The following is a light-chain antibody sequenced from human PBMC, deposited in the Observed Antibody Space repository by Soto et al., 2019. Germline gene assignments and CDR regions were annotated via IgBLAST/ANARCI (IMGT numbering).Light chain of an antibody. V-gene: IGKV1-6*01. J-gene: IGKJ3*01. CDR3: LQLYNYRFP. CDR1: QGIGNN. CDR2: VAS. Sequence: AIQMTQSPSSLSASVGDRVTITCRASQGIGNNLGWYQQKPGKAPKLLIYVASSLHSGVPSRFSGSRSGTGFTLTISNLQPEDFATYYCLQLYNYRFPFGPGTKVDF.